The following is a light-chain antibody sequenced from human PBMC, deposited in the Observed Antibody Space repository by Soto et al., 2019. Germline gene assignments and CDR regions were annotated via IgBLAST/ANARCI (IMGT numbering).Light chain of an antibody. J-gene: IGLJ1*01. Sequence: QSALTQPPSASGSPGQSVTISCTGTSSDVGGYNYVSWYQQHPGKAPKLMIYEVTKRPSGVPDRFSGSKSDNTASLTVSGLQAEDEADYYCSSYAGSNNFPYVFGTGNKVTVL. CDR3: SSYAGSNNFPYV. CDR2: EVT. CDR1: SSDVGGYNY. V-gene: IGLV2-8*01.